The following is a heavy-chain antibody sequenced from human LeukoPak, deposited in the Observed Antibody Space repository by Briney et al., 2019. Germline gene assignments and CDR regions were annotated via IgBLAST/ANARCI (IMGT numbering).Heavy chain of an antibody. D-gene: IGHD3-22*01. Sequence: GASVKVPCKTSGYTFTSYGINWLRQAPGQGLEWMGWISGYNGNTNYAQKLQGRVTMTTDTSTSTAYMELRSLRSDDTAVYYCARLNYYDSSGPRPPIDYWGQGTLVTVSS. CDR3: ARLNYYDSSGPRPPIDY. V-gene: IGHV1-18*01. CDR2: ISGYNGNT. J-gene: IGHJ4*02. CDR1: GYTFTSYG.